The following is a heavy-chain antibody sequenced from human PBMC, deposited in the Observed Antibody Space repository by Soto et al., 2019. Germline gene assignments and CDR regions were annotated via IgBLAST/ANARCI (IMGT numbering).Heavy chain of an antibody. CDR2: ISSSSSYI. J-gene: IGHJ4*02. Sequence: GGSLRLSCAASGFTFSSYSMNWVRQAPGKGLEWVSSISSSSSYIYYADSVKGRFTISRDNAKNSLYLQMNSLRAEDTAVYYCARVLTSEYYDFWSGYWRDFDYWGQGTLVTVSS. D-gene: IGHD3-3*01. CDR1: GFTFSSYS. V-gene: IGHV3-21*01. CDR3: ARVLTSEYYDFWSGYWRDFDY.